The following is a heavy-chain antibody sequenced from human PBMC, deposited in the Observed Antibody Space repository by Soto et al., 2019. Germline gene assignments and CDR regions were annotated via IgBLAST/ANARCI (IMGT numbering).Heavy chain of an antibody. CDR2: INHSGST. CDR3: ARGSYSSSGLKYYSYYHGLGI. D-gene: IGHD6-13*01. V-gene: IGHV4-34*01. Sequence: RILKQTRKGLECIGEINHSGSTNYNPSLKSRVTISVDTSKNQFSLKLSSVTAADTAVYYCARGSYSSSGLKYYSYYHGLGICGQAPTVSVSS. J-gene: IGHJ6*01.